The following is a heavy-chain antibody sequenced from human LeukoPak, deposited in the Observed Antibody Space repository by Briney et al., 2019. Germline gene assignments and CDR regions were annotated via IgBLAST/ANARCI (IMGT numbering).Heavy chain of an antibody. CDR3: ARGGGVDILTGFQY. Sequence: ASVKVSCKASGGTFTNYAINWVRQAPGQGLEWMGRIIPILDVTNYAQKLQGRVTITADQSTSTAYMELSSLRSEDTAVYYCARGGGVDILTGFQYWGQGTPVTVSS. CDR1: GGTFTNYA. V-gene: IGHV1-69*04. D-gene: IGHD3-9*01. J-gene: IGHJ4*02. CDR2: IIPILDVT.